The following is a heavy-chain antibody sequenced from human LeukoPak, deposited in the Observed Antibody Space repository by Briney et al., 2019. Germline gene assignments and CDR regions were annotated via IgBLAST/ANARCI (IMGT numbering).Heavy chain of an antibody. Sequence: GGSLRLSCAASGFPFSRNDMSWVRQAPGKGLEWVSSISGSGDRTYYADSVKGRFTISRDTSKNTLYLEMNSPRVEDAAVYYCAKYRGFGDSYDSWGQGTLVTVSS. CDR2: ISGSGDRT. CDR3: AKYRGFGDSYDS. V-gene: IGHV3-23*01. J-gene: IGHJ4*02. D-gene: IGHD3-10*01. CDR1: GFPFSRND.